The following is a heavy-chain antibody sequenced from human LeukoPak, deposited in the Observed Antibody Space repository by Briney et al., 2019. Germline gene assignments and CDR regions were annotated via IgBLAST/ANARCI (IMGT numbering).Heavy chain of an antibody. CDR2: ISGSGGNT. J-gene: IGHJ4*02. CDR1: GFTFSSYA. Sequence: GGSLRLSCAASGFTFSSYAMSWVRQAPGKGLEWVSAISGSGGNTYYADSVKGRFTISRDNSKNTLYLQMNSLRAEDTAVYYCAKDQGYYYDSSGYYYFDYWGQGTLVTVSS. CDR3: AKDQGYYYDSSGYYYFDY. D-gene: IGHD3-22*01. V-gene: IGHV3-23*01.